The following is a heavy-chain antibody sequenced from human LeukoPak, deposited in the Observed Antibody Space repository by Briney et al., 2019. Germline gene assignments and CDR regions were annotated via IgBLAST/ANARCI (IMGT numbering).Heavy chain of an antibody. D-gene: IGHD3-9*01. CDR2: ISYDGSNK. J-gene: IGHJ3*02. V-gene: IGHV3-30-3*01. CDR1: GFTFSSYA. Sequence: GRSLRLSCAASGFTFSSYAMHWVRQAPGKGLEWVAVISYDGSNKYYADSVKGRFTISRDNSKNTLYLQMNSLRAEDTAVYYCARGPLYYDILTGSLIWGQGTMVTVSS. CDR3: ARGPLYYDILTGSLI.